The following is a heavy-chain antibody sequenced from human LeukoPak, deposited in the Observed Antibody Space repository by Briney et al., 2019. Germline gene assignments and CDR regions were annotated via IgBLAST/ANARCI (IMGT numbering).Heavy chain of an antibody. D-gene: IGHD1-26*01. CDR3: ANPHTSYLSGY. J-gene: IGHJ4*02. Sequence: GGSLRLSCAASGFTFSSYAMSWVRQAPGKGLEWVSTISGSGGSTYYADSVKGRFTISKDNSKNTLYLQMNSLRAEDTAVYYCANPHTSYLSGYWGQGTLVTVSS. V-gene: IGHV3-23*01. CDR1: GFTFSSYA. CDR2: ISGSGGST.